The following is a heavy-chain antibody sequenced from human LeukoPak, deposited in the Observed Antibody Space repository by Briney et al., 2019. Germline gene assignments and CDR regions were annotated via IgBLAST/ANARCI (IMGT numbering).Heavy chain of an antibody. CDR1: GGTFSSYG. CDR3: ARDHVQSVYGDYGSGMDV. V-gene: IGHV1-69*13. Sequence: ASVKVSCKASGGTFSSYGISWVRQAPGQGLEWMGGIIPIFGAANYAQKFQGRVTITADESTSTAYMELSSLRSEDTAVYYCARDHVQSVYGDYGSGMDVWGQGTTVTVSS. J-gene: IGHJ6*02. D-gene: IGHD4-17*01. CDR2: IIPIFGAA.